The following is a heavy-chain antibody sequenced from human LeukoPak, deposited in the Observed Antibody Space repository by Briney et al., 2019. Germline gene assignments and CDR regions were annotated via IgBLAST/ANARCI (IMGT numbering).Heavy chain of an antibody. D-gene: IGHD5-18*01. Sequence: GESLKISCKGSGYSFTSYRIGWVRQMPGKGLEWMGIIYPGDSDTRYSTSFEGQVTISADKSIRTAYLQWSSLKASDTAMYYCARRPWDTAMVTLIAAAAYFDYWGQGTLVTVSS. J-gene: IGHJ4*02. CDR1: GYSFTSYR. CDR2: IYPGDSDT. CDR3: ARRPWDTAMVTLIAAAAYFDY. V-gene: IGHV5-51*01.